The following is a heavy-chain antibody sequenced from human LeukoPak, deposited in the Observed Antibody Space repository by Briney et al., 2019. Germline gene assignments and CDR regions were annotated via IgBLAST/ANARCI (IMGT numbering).Heavy chain of an antibody. CDR1: GGSFSGYY. D-gene: IGHD5-12*01. CDR2: INHSGST. Sequence: SETLSLTCAVYGGSFSGYYWSWIRQPPGKGLEWIGEINHSGSTNYNPSLKSRVTISVDTSKNQFSLKLSSVTAADTAVYYCARGYSGYLYWGQGTPVTVSS. V-gene: IGHV4-34*01. CDR3: ARGYSGYLY. J-gene: IGHJ4*02.